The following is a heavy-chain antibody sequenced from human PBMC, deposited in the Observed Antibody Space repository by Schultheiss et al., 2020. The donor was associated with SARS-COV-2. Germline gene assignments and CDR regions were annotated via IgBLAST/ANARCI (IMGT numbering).Heavy chain of an antibody. CDR1: GGSISSGGYY. J-gene: IGHJ6*02. D-gene: IGHD3-3*01. CDR3: ARSSNDFWSGYYYYGMDV. V-gene: IGHV4-61*08. Sequence: SETLSLTCTVSGGSISSGGYYWSWIRQPPGKGLEWIGYIYYSGSTNYNPSLKSRVTISVDTSKNQFSLKLSSVTAADTAVYYCARSSNDFWSGYYYYGMDVWGQGTTVTVSS. CDR2: IYYSGST.